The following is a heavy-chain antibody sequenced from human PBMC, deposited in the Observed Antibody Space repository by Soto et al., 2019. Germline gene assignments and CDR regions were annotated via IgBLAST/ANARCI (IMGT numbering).Heavy chain of an antibody. Sequence: QVQLVESGGGVVQPGRSLRLSCAASGFTFSSYAMHWVRQAPGKGLEWVAVISYDGSNKYYADSVKGRFTISRDNSKNTLYMQMNSLRAEDTAVYYCAGEGHYYGSGSGWFDPWGQGTLVTVSS. V-gene: IGHV3-30-3*01. CDR2: ISYDGSNK. J-gene: IGHJ5*02. CDR1: GFTFSSYA. D-gene: IGHD3-10*01. CDR3: AGEGHYYGSGSGWFDP.